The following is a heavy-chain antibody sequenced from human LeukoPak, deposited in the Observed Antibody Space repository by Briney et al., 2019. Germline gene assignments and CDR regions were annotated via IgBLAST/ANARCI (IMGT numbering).Heavy chain of an antibody. D-gene: IGHD2-2*01. CDR1: GGPFSDYY. Sequence: PSETLSLTCAVYGGPFSDYYWSWIRQPPGKGLEWIGEINHSGSTNYNPSLKSRVTISVDTSKNQFSLKLSSVTAADTAVYYCARVWRYCSSTSCPGPLDYWGQGTLVTVSS. CDR3: ARVWRYCSSTSCPGPLDY. V-gene: IGHV4-34*01. CDR2: INHSGST. J-gene: IGHJ4*02.